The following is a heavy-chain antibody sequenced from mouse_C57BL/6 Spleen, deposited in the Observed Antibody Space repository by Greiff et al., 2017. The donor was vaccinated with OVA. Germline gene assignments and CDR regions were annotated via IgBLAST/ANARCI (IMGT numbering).Heavy chain of an antibody. Sequence: EVQLQQSGPELVKPGASVKISCKASGYTFTDYYMNWVKQSHGQSLEWIGDINPNNGGTSYNQKFKGKATLTVDKSSSTAYMELRSLTSEDSAVYYCAREDYDVAYWGQGTLVTVSA. D-gene: IGHD2-4*01. J-gene: IGHJ3*01. V-gene: IGHV1-26*01. CDR1: GYTFTDYY. CDR2: INPNNGGT. CDR3: AREDYDVAY.